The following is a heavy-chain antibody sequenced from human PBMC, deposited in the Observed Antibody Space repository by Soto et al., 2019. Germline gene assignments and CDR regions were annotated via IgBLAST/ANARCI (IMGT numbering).Heavy chain of an antibody. CDR1: GFTFSSYA. D-gene: IGHD3-3*01. V-gene: IGHV3-23*01. CDR2: IGGSGGST. CDR3: AKSTTIFGVVIPGWFDP. J-gene: IGHJ5*02. Sequence: LRLSCAASGFTFSSYAMSWVRQAPGKGLEWVSAIGGSGGSTYYADSVKGQFTISRDNSKNTLYLQMNSLRAEDTAVYYCAKSTTIFGVVIPGWFDPWGQGTLVTVSS.